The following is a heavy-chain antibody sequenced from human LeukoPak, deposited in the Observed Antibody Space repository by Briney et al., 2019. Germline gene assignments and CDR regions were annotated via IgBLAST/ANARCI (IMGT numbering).Heavy chain of an antibody. CDR3: AKGRSGSYLGGDY. CDR2: IHYSGRAT. J-gene: IGHJ4*02. CDR1: GFIFKDYA. V-gene: IGHV3-23*01. Sequence: GGSLRLSCAASGFIFKDYAMNWVRQAPGKGLQWVSSIHYSGRATYYADSVKGRFTIFRDDSKSTLYLQMNSLRAEDTAVYYCAKGRSGSYLGGDYWGQGTLVTVSS. D-gene: IGHD1-26*01.